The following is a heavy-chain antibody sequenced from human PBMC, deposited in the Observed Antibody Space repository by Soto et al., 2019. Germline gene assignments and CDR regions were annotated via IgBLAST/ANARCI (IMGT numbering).Heavy chain of an antibody. Sequence: SGPTLVNPTQTLTLTCTFSGFSLSTSGMCVSWIRQPPGKALEWLALIDWDDDKYYSTSLKTRLTISKDTSKNQVVLTMTNMDPVDTATYYCARMGRYCSGGSCYSPLSYGMDVWGQGTTVTVSS. CDR3: ARMGRYCSGGSCYSPLSYGMDV. D-gene: IGHD2-15*01. CDR1: GFSLSTSGMC. CDR2: IDWDDDK. V-gene: IGHV2-70*01. J-gene: IGHJ6*02.